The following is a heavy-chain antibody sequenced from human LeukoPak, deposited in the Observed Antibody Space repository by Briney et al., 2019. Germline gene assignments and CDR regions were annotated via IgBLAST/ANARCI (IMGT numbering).Heavy chain of an antibody. CDR1: GFTFSSYW. CDR2: INKEEGRK. J-gene: IGHJ3*02. V-gene: IGHV3-7*01. D-gene: IGHD2-2*01. Sequence: GGSLRLSCAASGFTFSSYWMSWVRQAPGKGLEWGAKINKEEGRKYYVDSVKGRFTISRDNAKNSLYLQMNSLRAEDTAVYYCARDLSICSSTSCYAGVGAFDIWGQGTMVTVSS. CDR3: ARDLSICSSTSCYAGVGAFDI.